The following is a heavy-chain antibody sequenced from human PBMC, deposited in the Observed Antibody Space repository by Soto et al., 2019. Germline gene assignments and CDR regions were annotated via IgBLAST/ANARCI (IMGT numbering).Heavy chain of an antibody. J-gene: IGHJ6*02. Sequence: ASVKVSCKASGYTFTSYYMHWVRQAPGQGLEWMGIINPSGGSTSYAQKFQGRVTMTRDTSTSTVYMELSSLRSEDTAVYYCASVLRFLEINYYGMDGWGQGTTVTVSS. CDR2: INPSGGST. D-gene: IGHD3-3*01. CDR3: ASVLRFLEINYYGMDG. CDR1: GYTFTSYY. V-gene: IGHV1-46*01.